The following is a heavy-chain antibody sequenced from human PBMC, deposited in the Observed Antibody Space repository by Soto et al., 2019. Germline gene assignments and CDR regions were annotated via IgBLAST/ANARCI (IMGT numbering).Heavy chain of an antibody. CDR2: IYFNGNT. CDR1: GVSISDTSYY. J-gene: IGHJ4*02. V-gene: IGHV4-39*01. Sequence: SETLSLTCGVSGVSISDTSYYWGWIRQPPGKGLEWIGTIYFNGNTFYNPSLKSRLTISVDTSKNQISLRLTSVTAADTAVYYCARQGSYWGQGTLVTVS. CDR3: ARQGSY.